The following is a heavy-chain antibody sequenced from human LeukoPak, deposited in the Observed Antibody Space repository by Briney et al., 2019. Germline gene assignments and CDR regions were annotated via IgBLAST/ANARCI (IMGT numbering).Heavy chain of an antibody. CDR2: IIPIFGTA. CDR1: GGTFSSYA. V-gene: IGHV1-69*06. D-gene: IGHD2-15*01. CDR3: ARDRYCSGGSCYTFDY. Sequence: SVKVSCNASGGTFSSYAISWVRQAPGQGLEWMGGIIPIFGTANYAQKFQGRVTITADKSTSTAYMELSSLRAEDTAVYYCARDRYCSGGSCYTFDYWGQGTLVTVSS. J-gene: IGHJ4*02.